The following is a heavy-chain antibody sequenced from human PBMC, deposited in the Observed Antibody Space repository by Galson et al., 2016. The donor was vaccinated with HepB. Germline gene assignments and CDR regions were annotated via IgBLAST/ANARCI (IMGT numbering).Heavy chain of an antibody. CDR2: IYSGGST. J-gene: IGHJ4*02. D-gene: IGHD3-3*01. CDR3: ICELGVVIRRHY. Sequence: SLRLSCAASGFTVSSNYMTWVRQDPGKGLEWVSVIYSGGSTFYADSVKGRFTIYRHNSRNTLYLQMDSRRVEDTAVYYCICELGVVIRRHYWGQGTLVTVSS. V-gene: IGHV3-53*04. CDR1: GFTVSSNY.